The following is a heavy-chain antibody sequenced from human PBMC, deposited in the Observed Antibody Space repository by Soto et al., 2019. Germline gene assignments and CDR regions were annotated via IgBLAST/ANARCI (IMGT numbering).Heavy chain of an antibody. CDR2: INAGNGNT. V-gene: IGHV1-3*01. D-gene: IGHD2-2*01. Sequence: QVQLVQSGAEVKKPGASVKVSCKASGYTFTSYAMHWVRQAPGQRLEWMGWINAGNGNTKYSQKFQGRVTITRDTSASTAYMELSSLRSEDTALYYCASGLVVVVPAAMYYWGQGTLVTVSS. CDR1: GYTFTSYA. J-gene: IGHJ4*02. CDR3: ASGLVVVVPAAMYY.